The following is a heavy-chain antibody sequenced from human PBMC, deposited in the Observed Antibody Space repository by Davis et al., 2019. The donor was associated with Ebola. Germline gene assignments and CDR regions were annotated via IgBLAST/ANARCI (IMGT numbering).Heavy chain of an antibody. V-gene: IGHV1-69*10. Sequence: SVKVSCKASGGTFSSYAISWVRQAPGQGLEWMGGIIPILGIANYAQKFQGRVTITADKSTSTAYMELSSLRSEDTAVYYCARDRYSSGWTYYYYGMDVWGQGTTVTVSS. J-gene: IGHJ6*02. CDR3: ARDRYSSGWTYYYYGMDV. CDR2: IIPILGIA. D-gene: IGHD6-19*01. CDR1: GGTFSSYA.